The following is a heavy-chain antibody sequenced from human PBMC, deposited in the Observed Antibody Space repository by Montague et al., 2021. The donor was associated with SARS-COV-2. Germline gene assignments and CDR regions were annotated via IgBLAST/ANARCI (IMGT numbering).Heavy chain of an antibody. V-gene: IGHV4-39*07. CDR3: ARLRDGVVPSPILGVGPSYSYYYMDV. CDR2: IYYSGST. Sequence: SETLSLTCTVSGGSISSSSYYWGWIRQPPGKGLEWIGSIYYSGSTYYSPSLKSRLTISADTSKNQFSLKLTSVAAADTAVYYCARLRDGVVPSPILGVGPSYSYYYMDVWGRGTTVTVSS. D-gene: IGHD3-10*01. CDR1: GGSISSSSYY. J-gene: IGHJ6*03.